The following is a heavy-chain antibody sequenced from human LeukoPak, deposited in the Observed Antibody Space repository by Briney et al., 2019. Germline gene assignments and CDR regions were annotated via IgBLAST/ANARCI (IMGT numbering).Heavy chain of an antibody. D-gene: IGHD3-10*01. CDR1: GYTFSAYH. CDR3: ARGDKKENLSGPSGYFDP. CDR2: INPNSGGT. J-gene: IGHJ5*02. Sequence: ASVKVSCKASGYTFSAYHIHWVRQAPGQGLEWMGWINPNSGGTNFAPKFHGRVSMTRDTSLSTAYMELSSLRFDDTAVYYCARGDKKENLSGPSGYFDPWGQGSLVTVSS. V-gene: IGHV1-2*02.